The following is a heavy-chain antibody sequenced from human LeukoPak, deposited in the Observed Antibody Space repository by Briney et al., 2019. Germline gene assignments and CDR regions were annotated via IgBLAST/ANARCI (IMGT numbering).Heavy chain of an antibody. CDR2: IYYSGST. Sequence: SQTLSLTCTVSGGSISSYYWSWIRQPPGKGLEWIWDIYYSGSTNYNPSLKSRVTISVDTSKNQFSLKLSSVTAADTAVYYCAREPDYYHGMDVWGKGTTVTVSS. J-gene: IGHJ6*04. V-gene: IGHV4-59*01. CDR3: AREPDYYHGMDV. CDR1: GGSISSYY.